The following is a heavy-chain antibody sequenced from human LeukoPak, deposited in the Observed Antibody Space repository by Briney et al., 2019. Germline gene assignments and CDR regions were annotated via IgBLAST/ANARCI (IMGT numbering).Heavy chain of an antibody. Sequence: GGSLRLSCAASGFXFSSYSINWVRQAPGKGLESVSAISSSSGYIYYADSVKGRFTISRDNAKNSLYLQMNSLRAEDTAVYYCARDASGGYDSGYWGQGTLVTVSS. CDR1: GFXFSSYS. J-gene: IGHJ4*02. CDR2: ISSSSGYI. V-gene: IGHV3-21*01. D-gene: IGHD5-12*01. CDR3: ARDASGGYDSGY.